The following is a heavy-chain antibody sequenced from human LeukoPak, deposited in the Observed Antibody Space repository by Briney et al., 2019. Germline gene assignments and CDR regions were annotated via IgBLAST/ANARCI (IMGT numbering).Heavy chain of an antibody. D-gene: IGHD3-22*01. Sequence: SETLSLTCTVSGGSISSSTYYWDWIRQSPAKGLEWIGGIYHNGVTYYNPSLKSRVTISVDTSNNQFSLKLTSVTAADTAVYYCARGLKPKRPYDSSGYLLFFDYWGQGTLVTVSS. V-gene: IGHV4-39*07. CDR3: ARGLKPKRPYDSSGYLLFFDY. CDR1: GGSISSSTYY. CDR2: IYHNGVT. J-gene: IGHJ4*02.